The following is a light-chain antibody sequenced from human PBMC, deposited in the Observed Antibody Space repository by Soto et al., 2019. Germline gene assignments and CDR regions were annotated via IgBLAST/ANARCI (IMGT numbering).Light chain of an antibody. V-gene: IGLV1-51*02. CDR1: SSNIGNNY. CDR3: GTWDSSLSAGGYV. Sequence: QSVLTQPPSVSAAPGQKVTISCSGSSSNIGNNYVSWYQQLPGTAPKLLIYENNKQPSGIPDRFSGSKSGTSATLGITGLQTGDEADYYCGTWDSSLSAGGYVFGTGTKVTVL. J-gene: IGLJ1*01. CDR2: ENN.